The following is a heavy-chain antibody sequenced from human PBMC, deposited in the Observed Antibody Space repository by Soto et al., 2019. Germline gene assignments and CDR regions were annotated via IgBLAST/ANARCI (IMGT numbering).Heavy chain of an antibody. CDR2: IHPSGGGS. CDR1: GYTLNTYY. D-gene: IGHD3-22*01. CDR3: AREYYYDSSGSLDY. J-gene: IGHJ4*02. V-gene: IGHV1-46*02. Sequence: GASVKVSCKPSGYTLNTYYLHWVRQAPGQGLEWMGIIHPSGGGSTYAQKFLGRVTMTRDTSTSTVFMELSSLRSEDTAVYYCAREYYYDSSGSLDYWGQGTLVTVSS.